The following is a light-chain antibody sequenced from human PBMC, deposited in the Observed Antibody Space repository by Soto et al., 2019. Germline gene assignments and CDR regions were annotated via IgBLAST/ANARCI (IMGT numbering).Light chain of an antibody. V-gene: IGKV3-20*01. CDR1: QSVTSNN. J-gene: IGKJ5*01. Sequence: EIVLTQSPGILSLSPGERATLSCRASQSVTSNNLTWYQQKPGQAPRLLIYGASIRATGIPDRFSGSGSETDFTLTISRLEPEDFAVYYCQQYGSSPFTFGQGTRLEIK. CDR3: QQYGSSPFT. CDR2: GAS.